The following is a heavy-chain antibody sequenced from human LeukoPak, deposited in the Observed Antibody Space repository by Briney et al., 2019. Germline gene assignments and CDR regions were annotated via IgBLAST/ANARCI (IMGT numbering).Heavy chain of an antibody. D-gene: IGHD3-22*01. CDR2: IYYSGST. Sequence: SETLSLTCTVSGGSISSYYWSWIRQPPGKGLEWIGYIYYSGSTNYNPSLKGRVTISVDTSKNQFSLKLSSVTAADTAVYYCARGGGYYPIDYWGQGTLVTVSS. V-gene: IGHV4-59*01. J-gene: IGHJ4*02. CDR3: ARGGGYYPIDY. CDR1: GGSISSYY.